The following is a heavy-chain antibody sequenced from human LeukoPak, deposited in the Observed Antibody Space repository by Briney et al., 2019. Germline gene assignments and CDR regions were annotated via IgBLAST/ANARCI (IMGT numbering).Heavy chain of an antibody. J-gene: IGHJ3*02. CDR2: ISKTSTYI. CDR3: ARVAEYLQDGFDI. Sequence: GGSLRLSCADSGFTFSTYAMDWVRQAPGKGLEWVSSISKTSTYIYYADSVKGRFTISRDNAKKSLYLQMNSLTAEDTAVYYCARVAEYLQDGFDIWGQGTMVTVSS. CDR1: GFTFSTYA. D-gene: IGHD2/OR15-2a*01. V-gene: IGHV3-21*01.